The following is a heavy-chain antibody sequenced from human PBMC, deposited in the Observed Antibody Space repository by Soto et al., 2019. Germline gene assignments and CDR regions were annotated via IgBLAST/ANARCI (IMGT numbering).Heavy chain of an antibody. J-gene: IGHJ4*02. D-gene: IGHD6-19*01. CDR3: AHTRSNSVWYRFYFDY. Sequence: QITLKEAGPTVVKPTQTLTLTCTFSGFSLSTSGVGVAWIRQPPGQALEWLALIYWDDDKRYSPSLESRLTISKETSKNQVVLTMTHIDPLDTATYFCAHTRSNSVWYRFYFDYWGQGTLVTVSS. CDR2: IYWDDDK. CDR1: GFSLSTSGVG. V-gene: IGHV2-5*02.